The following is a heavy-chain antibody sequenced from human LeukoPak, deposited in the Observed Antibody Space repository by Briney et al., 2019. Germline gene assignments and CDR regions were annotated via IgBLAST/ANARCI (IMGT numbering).Heavy chain of an antibody. Sequence: SETLSLTCAVYGGSFSGYYWSWIRQPPGKGLEWIGEINHSGSTNYNPSLKSRVTISVDTSKNQFSLKLSSVTAADTAVYYCARGGYCSGGSCYPPYGMDVWGQGTTVTVSS. J-gene: IGHJ6*02. V-gene: IGHV4-34*01. CDR1: GGSFSGYY. D-gene: IGHD2-15*01. CDR2: INHSGST. CDR3: ARGGYCSGGSCYPPYGMDV.